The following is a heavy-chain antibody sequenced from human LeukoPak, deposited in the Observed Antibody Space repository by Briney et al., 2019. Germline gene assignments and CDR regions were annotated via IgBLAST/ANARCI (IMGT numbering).Heavy chain of an antibody. D-gene: IGHD2-2*01. CDR2: ISSSSSYI. CDR1: GFTFSSYS. J-gene: IGHJ3*02. V-gene: IGHV3-21*01. Sequence: PGGSLRLSCAASGFTFSSYSMNWVRQAPGKGLEWVSSISSSSSYIYYADSVKGRFTISRDNAKNSLYLQMNSLRAEDTAVYYCARDLGTSNIVVVPAATHAFDIWGQGTMVTVSS. CDR3: ARDLGTSNIVVVPAATHAFDI.